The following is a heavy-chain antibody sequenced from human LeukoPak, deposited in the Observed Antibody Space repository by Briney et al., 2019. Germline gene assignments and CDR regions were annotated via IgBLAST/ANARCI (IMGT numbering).Heavy chain of an antibody. J-gene: IGHJ6*02. CDR3: AREGYYYGMDV. CDR2: ISYDGSNK. Sequence: GSLRLSCAASGFTFSSYAMHWVRQAPGKGLEWVAVISYDGSNKYYADSVKGRFTISRDNSKNTLYLQMNSLRAEDTAVYYCAREGYYYGMDVWGQGTTVTVSS. CDR1: GFTFSSYA. V-gene: IGHV3-30-3*01.